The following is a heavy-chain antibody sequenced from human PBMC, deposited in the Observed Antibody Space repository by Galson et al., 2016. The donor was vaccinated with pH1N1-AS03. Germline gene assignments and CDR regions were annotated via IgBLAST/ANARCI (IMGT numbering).Heavy chain of an antibody. J-gene: IGHJ3*01. V-gene: IGHV5-51*03. CDR2: MYPEDSDV. Sequence: GAEVKKPGESLKISCKVSGYNFMSYWIGWVRQMPGKGLEWLGIMYPEDSDVRYSPSLRGQVTISADKSISTAYLQWTSLEASDTAIYFCARPSPLGIPGRKGLYAFDLWGQGTKVTVSS. D-gene: IGHD7-27*01. CDR3: ARPSPLGIPGRKGLYAFDL. CDR1: GYNFMSYW.